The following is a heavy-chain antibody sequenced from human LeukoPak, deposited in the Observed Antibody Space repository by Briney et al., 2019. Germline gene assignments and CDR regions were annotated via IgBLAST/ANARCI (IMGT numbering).Heavy chain of an antibody. Sequence: GGSLRLSCAASRFIFSTYAMGWVRQAPGKALEWVSSIKGGGGDPFYADSVKGRFTISRVNSKNTLFLQLNSLRAEDSAVYYCAKGGHDFNPFYWWGQGTLVTVSS. D-gene: IGHD2-21*02. CDR2: IKGGGGDP. V-gene: IGHV3-23*01. CDR1: RFIFSTYA. J-gene: IGHJ4*02. CDR3: AKGGHDFNPFYW.